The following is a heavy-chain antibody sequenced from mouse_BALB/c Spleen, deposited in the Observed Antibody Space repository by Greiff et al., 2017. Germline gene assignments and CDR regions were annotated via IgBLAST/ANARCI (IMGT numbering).Heavy chain of an antibody. J-gene: IGHJ2*01. Sequence: QVQLQQSGAELVKPGASVKLSCKASGYTFTSYYMYWVKQRPGQGLEWIGEINPSNGGTNYNGKFKGKATLTADKSSSTAYMQLSSLTSVDSAVYFCARQITTVVATYYFDYWGQGTTLTVSS. D-gene: IGHD1-1*01. V-gene: IGHV1-53*01. CDR3: ARQITTVVATYYFDY. CDR2: INPSNGGT. CDR1: GYTFTSYY.